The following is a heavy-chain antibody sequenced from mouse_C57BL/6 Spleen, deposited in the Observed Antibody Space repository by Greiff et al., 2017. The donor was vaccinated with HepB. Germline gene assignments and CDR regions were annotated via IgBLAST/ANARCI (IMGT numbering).Heavy chain of an antibody. Sequence: VQLQQSGPELVKPGASVKMSCKASGYTFTDYNMHWVKQSHGKSLEWIGYINPNNGGTSYNQKFKGKATLTVNKSSSTAYMELRSLTSEDYAVYYCARKTFLLGYFDYWGQGTTLTVSS. CDR3: ARKTFLLGYFDY. D-gene: IGHD1-1*01. CDR1: GYTFTDYN. V-gene: IGHV1-22*01. CDR2: INPNNGGT. J-gene: IGHJ2*01.